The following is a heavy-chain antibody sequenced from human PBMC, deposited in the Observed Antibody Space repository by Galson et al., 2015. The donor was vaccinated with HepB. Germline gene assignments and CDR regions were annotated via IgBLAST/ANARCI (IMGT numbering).Heavy chain of an antibody. CDR2: ISGSGGST. D-gene: IGHD5-18*01. J-gene: IGHJ3*01. CDR1: GFSFSTSA. CDR3: AKGLWIDVSDF. V-gene: IGHV3-23*01. Sequence: SLRLSCAASGFSFSTSAMNWVRQAPGKGLEWVSTISGSGGSTYYAGSVQGRFTISRDTSKNTLYLQMKSLRVDDTATYYCAKGLWIDVSDFWGQGTMVTVSS.